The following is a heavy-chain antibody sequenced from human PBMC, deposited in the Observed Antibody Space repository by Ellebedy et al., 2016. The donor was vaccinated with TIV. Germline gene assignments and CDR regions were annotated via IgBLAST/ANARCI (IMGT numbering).Heavy chain of an antibody. D-gene: IGHD1-26*01. CDR3: ATDEGGSYDS. J-gene: IGHJ4*02. CDR1: GFTFTYTW. Sequence: PGGSLRLSCATSGFTFTYTWMHWIRQAPGKGLEWVSRISRDGDIRGYAEFAKGRFTVSRDNTKNTLYLQMSGLRADDSAVYYCATDEGGSYDSWGQGTLVTVSS. V-gene: IGHV3-74*01. CDR2: ISRDGDIR.